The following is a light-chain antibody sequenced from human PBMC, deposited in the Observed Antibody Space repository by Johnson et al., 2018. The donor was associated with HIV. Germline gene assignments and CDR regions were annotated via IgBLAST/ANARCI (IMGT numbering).Light chain of an antibody. CDR1: SSNIGNNY. Sequence: QPVLTQPPSVSAAPGQKVTISCSGSSSNIGNNYVSWYQQLPGTAPKLLIYDNNKRPSGIPDRFSGSKSGTSATLGITGLQTGDEADYYCGTWDSSLSAVRCYVFRTGTKVTVL. V-gene: IGLV1-51*01. CDR3: GTWDSSLSAVRCYV. J-gene: IGLJ1*01. CDR2: DNN.